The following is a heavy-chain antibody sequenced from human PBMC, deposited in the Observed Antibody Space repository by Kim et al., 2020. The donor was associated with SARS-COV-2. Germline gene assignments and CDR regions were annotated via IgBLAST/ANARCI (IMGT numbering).Heavy chain of an antibody. CDR1: GFTFSSYA. CDR2: ISGSGGST. CDR3: AKDLSPKKLRFLEWLPGGMGFDY. V-gene: IGHV3-23*01. J-gene: IGHJ4*02. Sequence: GGSLRLSCAASGFTFSSYAMSWVRQAPGKGLEWVSAISGSGGSTYYADSVKGRFTISRDNSKNTLYLQMNSLRAEDTAVYYCAKDLSPKKLRFLEWLPGGMGFDYWGQGALVTVSS. D-gene: IGHD3-3*01.